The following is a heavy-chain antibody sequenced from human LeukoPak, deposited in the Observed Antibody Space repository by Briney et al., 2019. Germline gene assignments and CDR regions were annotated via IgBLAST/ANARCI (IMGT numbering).Heavy chain of an antibody. D-gene: IGHD2-2*01. J-gene: IGHJ4*02. V-gene: IGHV3-30*02. Sequence: GGSLRLSCAASGFTFSSYGMHWVRQAPGKGLEWMSFIRFDGSNKFYADSVKGRFTISRDNSKNTLYLQMNSLRVEDTAVYYCAKGERGYCSSTTCYAVDWGQGTLVTVSS. CDR2: IRFDGSNK. CDR1: GFTFSSYG. CDR3: AKGERGYCSSTTCYAVD.